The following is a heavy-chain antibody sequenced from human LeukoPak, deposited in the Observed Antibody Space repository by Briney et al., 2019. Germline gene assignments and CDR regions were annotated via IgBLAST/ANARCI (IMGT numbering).Heavy chain of an antibody. CDR3: ASELEYTSSSPAFDT. J-gene: IGHJ3*02. CDR2: ISAYNGNT. CDR1: GYTLTTYG. D-gene: IGHD6-6*01. Sequence: ASVKVSCKASGYTLTTYGVSWVRQAPGQGLEWMGWISAYNGNTNYALKLQGRVTMTTDTSASSAYMELRSLRSDDTAVYYCASELEYTSSSPAFDTWGQGTMVTVSS. V-gene: IGHV1-18*01.